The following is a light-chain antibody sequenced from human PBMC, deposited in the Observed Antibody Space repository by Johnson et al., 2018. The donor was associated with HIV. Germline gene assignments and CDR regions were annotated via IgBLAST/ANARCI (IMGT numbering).Light chain of an antibody. CDR1: SSNIGKNS. Sequence: QSVLTQPPSVSAAPGQKVTIPCSGSSSNIGKNSVSWYQQLPGTAPKLLIYESNKRPSGIPDRFSGSKSGPSATLGITGLQTGDEADYYCGTWDTRLSVLYVFRSGTKVTVL. V-gene: IGLV1-51*02. J-gene: IGLJ1*01. CDR3: GTWDTRLSVLYV. CDR2: ESN.